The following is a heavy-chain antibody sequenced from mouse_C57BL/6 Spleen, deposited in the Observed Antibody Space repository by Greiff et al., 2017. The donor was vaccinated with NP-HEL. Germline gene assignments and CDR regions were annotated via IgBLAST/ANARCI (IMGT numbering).Heavy chain of an antibody. CDR1: GFNIKDDY. J-gene: IGHJ4*01. Sequence: EVQLQQSGAELVRPGASVKLSCTASGFNIKDDYMHWVKQRPEQGLEWIGGIDPENGDTEYASKFQGKATITADTSSNTAYLQLSSLTSEDTAVYYCTTPGAMDYWGQGTSVTVSS. CDR2: IDPENGDT. V-gene: IGHV14-4*01. CDR3: TTPGAMDY.